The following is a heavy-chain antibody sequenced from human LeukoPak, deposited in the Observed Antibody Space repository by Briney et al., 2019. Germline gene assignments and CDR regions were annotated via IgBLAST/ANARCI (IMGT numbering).Heavy chain of an antibody. Sequence: PGGSLRLSCAASGFTFSSYAMSWVRQAPGKGLEWVSAISGSGGSTYYSDSVKGRFTISRDNSKNTLYLQMNSLRAEDTAVYYCAKEVVGATTWNLFDYWGQGTLVTVSS. D-gene: IGHD1-26*01. V-gene: IGHV3-23*01. J-gene: IGHJ4*02. CDR2: ISGSGGST. CDR3: AKEVVGATTWNLFDY. CDR1: GFTFSSYA.